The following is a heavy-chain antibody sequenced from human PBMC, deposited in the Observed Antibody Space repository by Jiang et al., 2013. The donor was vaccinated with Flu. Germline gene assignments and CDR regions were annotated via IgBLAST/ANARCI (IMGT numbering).Heavy chain of an antibody. V-gene: IGHV3-33*01. J-gene: IGHJ4*02. Sequence: SYGMHWVRQAPGKGLEWVAVIWYDGSNKYYADSVKGRFTISRDNSKNTLYLQMNSLRAEDTAVYYCARAVGTANQDYWGQGTLVTVSS. D-gene: IGHD5-18*01. CDR2: IWYDGSNK. CDR1: SYG. CDR3: ARAVGTANQDY.